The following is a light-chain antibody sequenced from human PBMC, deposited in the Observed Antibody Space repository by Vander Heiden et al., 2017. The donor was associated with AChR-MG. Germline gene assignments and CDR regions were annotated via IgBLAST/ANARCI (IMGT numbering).Light chain of an antibody. V-gene: IGKV1-39*01. Sequence: IQMTQSPSSLAGSAGDTVTITCRASQSISSYLNWYQQKPGKAPKLLIYAASSLQSGVPSRFSGSGSGTDFTLTISSLQPEDFATYYCQQSYSTPRTFGQGTKVEIK. CDR2: AAS. CDR1: QSISSY. CDR3: QQSYSTPRT. J-gene: IGKJ1*01.